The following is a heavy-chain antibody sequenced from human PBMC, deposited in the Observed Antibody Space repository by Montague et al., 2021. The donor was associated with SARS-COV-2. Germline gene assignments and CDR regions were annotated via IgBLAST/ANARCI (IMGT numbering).Heavy chain of an antibody. CDR2: IYYSGST. V-gene: IGHV4-39*07. CDR3: ARGGGYYSYGLDV. CDR1: GGSISSSSYY. D-gene: IGHD3-22*01. J-gene: IGHJ6*02. Sequence: SETLSLTCTVSGGSISSSSYYWGWIRQPPGKGLEWIGNIYYSGSTYYNPSLKSRVTISVDTSKNQFSLKVTSVTAADTAVYYCARGGGYYSYGLDVWGPGTTVTVSS.